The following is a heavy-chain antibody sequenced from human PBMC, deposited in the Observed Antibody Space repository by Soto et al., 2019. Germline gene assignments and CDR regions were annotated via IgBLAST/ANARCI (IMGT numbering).Heavy chain of an antibody. CDR2: IYYSGST. D-gene: IGHD3-10*01. J-gene: IGHJ6*03. CDR1: GGSISSYY. CDR3: ASYYGSGSYYRAITGYYYMDV. Sequence: SETLSLTCTVSGGSISSYYWSWIRQPPGRGLEWIGYIYYSGSTNYNPSLKSRVTISVDTSKNQLSLKLSSVTAADTAVYYCASYYGSGSYYRAITGYYYMDVWGKGTTVTVSS. V-gene: IGHV4-59*01.